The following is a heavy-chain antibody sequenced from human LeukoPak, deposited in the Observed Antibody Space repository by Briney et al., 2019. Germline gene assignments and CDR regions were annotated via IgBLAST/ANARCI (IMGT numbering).Heavy chain of an antibody. CDR2: MNPNSGNT. CDR3: ARGTSYSSGEVHY. J-gene: IGHJ4*02. D-gene: IGHD6-19*01. Sequence: ASVKVSCKASGYTFTSYDINWVRQATGQGLEWMGWMNPNSGNTGYAQKFQGRVTITRNTSISTAYMELSSLRSEVTAVYYCARGTSYSSGEVHYWGQGTLVTVSS. CDR1: GYTFTSYD. V-gene: IGHV1-8*03.